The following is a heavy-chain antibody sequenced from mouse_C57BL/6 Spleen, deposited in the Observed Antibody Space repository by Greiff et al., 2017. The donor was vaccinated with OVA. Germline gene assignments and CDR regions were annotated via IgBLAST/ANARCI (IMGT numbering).Heavy chain of an antibody. D-gene: IGHD3-2*02. J-gene: IGHJ4*01. V-gene: IGHV1-64*01. CDR3: ARQAIYAMDY. Sequence: VQLQESGAELVKPGASVKLSCKASGYTFTSYWMHWVKQRPGQGLEWIGMIHPNSGSTNYNEKFKSKATLTVDKSSSTAYMQLSSLTSEDSAVYYCARQAIYAMDYWGQGTSVTVSS. CDR1: GYTFTSYW. CDR2: IHPNSGST.